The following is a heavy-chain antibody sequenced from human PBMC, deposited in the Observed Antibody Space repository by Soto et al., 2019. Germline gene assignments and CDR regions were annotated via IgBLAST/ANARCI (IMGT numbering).Heavy chain of an antibody. D-gene: IGHD1-7*01. V-gene: IGHV4-59*01. J-gene: IGHJ4*02. CDR1: GGSTSPYY. Sequence: QVQLQESGPGLVKASETLSLTCTVSGGSTSPYYWSWLRQPPGKGLEWIGVIDYRGGARYNPSLKSRVTMSLDTSENQISLKLSSMTAADTAVYFCARGRPWELYDYWGQGTLVTVSS. CDR3: ARGRPWELYDY. CDR2: IDYRGGA.